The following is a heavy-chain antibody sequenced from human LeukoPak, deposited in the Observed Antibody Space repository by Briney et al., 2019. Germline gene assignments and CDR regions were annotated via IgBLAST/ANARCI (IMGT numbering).Heavy chain of an antibody. CDR3: AAYSGYDYDEYYFDY. CDR1: GGSISSSSYY. Sequence: PSETRSLACTVSGGSISSSSYYWGWIRQPPGKGLEGIGSIYYSGSTYYNPSLKSRVTISVDTSKNQFSLKLSSVTAADTAVYYCAAYSGYDYDEYYFDYWGQGTLVTVSS. J-gene: IGHJ4*02. D-gene: IGHD5-12*01. V-gene: IGHV4-39*01. CDR2: IYYSGST.